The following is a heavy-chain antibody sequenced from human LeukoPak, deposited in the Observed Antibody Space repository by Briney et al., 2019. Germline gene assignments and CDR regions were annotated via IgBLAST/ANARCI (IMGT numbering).Heavy chain of an antibody. CDR3: ARDSGYYDSSGYYYQNAFDI. V-gene: IGHV1-3*01. Sequence: ASVKVSCKASGYTFTSYAIHWVRQAPGQRLEWMGWISAGNGNTKYSQNFQGGVTFISNTSATTAFMELSSLRSEDAAVYYCARDSGYYDSSGYYYQNAFDIWGQGTMVTISS. CDR1: GYTFTSYA. CDR2: ISAGNGNT. J-gene: IGHJ3*02. D-gene: IGHD3-22*01.